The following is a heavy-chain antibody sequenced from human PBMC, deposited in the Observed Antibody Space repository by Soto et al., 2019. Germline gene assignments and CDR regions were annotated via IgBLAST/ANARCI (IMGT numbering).Heavy chain of an antibody. CDR1: GGSFSGYY. Sequence: QVQLQQWGAGLLKPSETLSLTCAVYGGSFSGYYWSWIRQPPGKGLEWIGEINHSGSTNYNPSLKXRXTXSVDTSTNQFSLKLSSVTAADTAVYYCARSRPPFDYWGQGTLVTVSS. CDR2: INHSGST. V-gene: IGHV4-34*01. J-gene: IGHJ4*02. CDR3: ARSRPPFDY.